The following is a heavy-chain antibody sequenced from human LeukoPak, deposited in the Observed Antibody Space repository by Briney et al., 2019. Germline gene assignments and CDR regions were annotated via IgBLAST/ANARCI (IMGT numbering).Heavy chain of an antibody. J-gene: IGHJ4*02. CDR1: GLTLGDYA. Sequence: GGSLRLSCTASGLTLGDYAMSWFRQAPGKGLEWVGFIRSKAYGGTTEYAASVKGRFTISRDDSKSIAYLQMNSLKTEDTAVYYCTRLYGGKLGYWGQGTLVTVSS. CDR2: IRSKAYGGTT. D-gene: IGHD4-23*01. CDR3: TRLYGGKLGY. V-gene: IGHV3-49*03.